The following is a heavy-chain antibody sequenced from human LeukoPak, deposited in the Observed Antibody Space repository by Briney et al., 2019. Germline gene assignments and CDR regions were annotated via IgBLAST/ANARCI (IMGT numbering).Heavy chain of an antibody. Sequence: GGSLRLSCAAPGFTFDDYGMSWVRQAPGKGLEWVSGINWNGGSTGYADSVKGRFTISRDNAKNSLYLQMNSLRAEDTALYYCARGSRGYSYGTIGYWGQGTLVTVSS. J-gene: IGHJ4*02. CDR3: ARGSRGYSYGTIGY. CDR1: GFTFDDYG. D-gene: IGHD5-18*01. CDR2: INWNGGST. V-gene: IGHV3-20*04.